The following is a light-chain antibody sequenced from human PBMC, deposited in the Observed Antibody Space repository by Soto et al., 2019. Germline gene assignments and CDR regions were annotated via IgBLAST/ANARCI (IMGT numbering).Light chain of an antibody. J-gene: IGKJ1*01. CDR3: QQYNSWT. Sequence: DIQMTQSPSTLAASVGDRCTIACRASQSVSTWLAWYQQKPGKAPKLLIYKASSLESGVPSRFSGSGSGTEFTLTISSLQPDDFATYYCQQYNSWTFGQGTKVDI. V-gene: IGKV1-5*03. CDR1: QSVSTW. CDR2: KAS.